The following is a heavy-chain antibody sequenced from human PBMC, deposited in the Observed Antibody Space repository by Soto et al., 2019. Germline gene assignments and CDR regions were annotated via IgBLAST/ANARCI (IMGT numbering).Heavy chain of an antibody. D-gene: IGHD3-10*01. CDR2: ISYDGSNK. J-gene: IGHJ6*02. Sequence: QVQLVESGGGVVQPGRSLRLSCAASGFTFSSYAMHWVRQAPGKGLEWVAVISYDGSNKYYADSVKGRFTISRDNSKNTLYLQMNSLSAEDTAVYYCARDQGRDYYYGMDVWGQGTTVTVSS. CDR3: ARDQGRDYYYGMDV. V-gene: IGHV3-30-3*01. CDR1: GFTFSSYA.